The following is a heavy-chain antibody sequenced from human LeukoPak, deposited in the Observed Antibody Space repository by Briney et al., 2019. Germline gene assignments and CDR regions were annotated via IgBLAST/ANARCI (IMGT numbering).Heavy chain of an antibody. CDR1: GGSISSYY. CDR3: ARDKVSIGGTVTRRWFDP. Sequence: SETLSLTCTVSGGSISSYYWSWIRQPPGKGLEWIGYIYYSGSTNYNPSLKSRVTISVDTSKNQFSLKLSSVTAADTAVYYCARDKVSIGGTVTRRWFDPWGQGTLVTVSS. J-gene: IGHJ5*02. CDR2: IYYSGST. D-gene: IGHD4-17*01. V-gene: IGHV4-59*01.